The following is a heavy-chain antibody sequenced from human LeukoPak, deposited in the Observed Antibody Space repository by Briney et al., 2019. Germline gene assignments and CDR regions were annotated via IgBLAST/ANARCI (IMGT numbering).Heavy chain of an antibody. CDR1: GYTFTGYY. CDR3: ARTERGYSGSAFDY. D-gene: IGHD5-12*01. CDR2: INPNSGGT. J-gene: IGHJ4*02. Sequence: AASVKVSCKASGYTFTGYYMHWVRQAPGQGLEWMGWINPNSGGTNYAQKFQGRVTMTRDTSISTAYMELNRLRSDDTAVYYCARTERGYSGSAFDYWGQGTLVTVSS. V-gene: IGHV1-2*02.